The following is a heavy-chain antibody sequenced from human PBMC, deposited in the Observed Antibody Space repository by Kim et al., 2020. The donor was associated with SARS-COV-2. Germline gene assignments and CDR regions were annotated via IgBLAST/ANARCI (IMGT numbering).Heavy chain of an antibody. J-gene: IGHJ4*02. Sequence: SETLSLTCAVSGGSISSGGYSWSWIRQPPGKGLEWIGYIYHSGSTYYNPSLKSRVTISVDRSKNQFSLKLSSVTAADTAVYYCARATLPYYDFWSGYSYLDYWGQRTLGTASS. D-gene: IGHD3-3*01. V-gene: IGHV4-30-2*01. CDR1: GGSISSGGYS. CDR3: ARATLPYYDFWSGYSYLDY. CDR2: IYHSGST.